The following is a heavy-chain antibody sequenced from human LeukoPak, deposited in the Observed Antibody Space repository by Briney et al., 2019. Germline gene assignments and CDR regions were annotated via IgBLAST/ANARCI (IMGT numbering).Heavy chain of an antibody. Sequence: GASVKVSCKASGYTFTSYYMHWVRQAPGQGLEWIGIINPSGGSTSYAQKFQGRVTMTRDTSTSTVYMELRSLRSDDTAVYYCARRGYYDTDDYWGQGTLVTVSS. CDR1: GYTFTSYY. J-gene: IGHJ4*02. V-gene: IGHV1-46*01. CDR2: INPSGGST. CDR3: ARRGYYDTDDY. D-gene: IGHD3-22*01.